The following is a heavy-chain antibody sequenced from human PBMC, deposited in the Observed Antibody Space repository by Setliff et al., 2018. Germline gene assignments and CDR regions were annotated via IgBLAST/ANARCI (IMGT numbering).Heavy chain of an antibody. CDR2: ISVYNGKT. V-gene: IGHV1-18*01. J-gene: IGHJ4*02. CDR1: GYTFTSYG. D-gene: IGHD5-12*01. Sequence: GASVKVSCKASGYTFTSYGFSWVRQAPGQGLEWMGWISVYNGKTKYAQKFQGRVTMTTDTSTRTAYMEVTSLRSDDTAVYYCIVAGNYFDYWGQGTLVTVSS. CDR3: IVAGNYFDY.